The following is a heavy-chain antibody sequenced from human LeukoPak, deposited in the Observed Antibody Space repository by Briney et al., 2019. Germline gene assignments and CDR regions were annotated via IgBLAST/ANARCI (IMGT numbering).Heavy chain of an antibody. Sequence: SETLSFTCTVSGGSISSYYWSWIRQPPGKGLEWIGYIYDSGSTNYNPSLKSRVTISVDTSKNQFSLKLSSVTAADTAVYFCACLTTAEAFDIWGQGTMVTVSS. CDR2: IYDSGST. D-gene: IGHD3-22*01. V-gene: IGHV4-59*01. CDR1: GGSISSYY. CDR3: ACLTTAEAFDI. J-gene: IGHJ3*02.